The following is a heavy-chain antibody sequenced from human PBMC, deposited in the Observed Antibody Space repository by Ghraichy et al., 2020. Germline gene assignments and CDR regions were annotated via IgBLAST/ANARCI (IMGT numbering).Heavy chain of an antibody. CDR1: GGSISSYY. CDR3: ARERGPYCSGGSCYYGMDV. Sequence: SETLSLTCTVSGGSISSYYWSWIRQPPGKGLEWIGYIYYSGSTNYNPSLKSRVTISVDTSKNQFSLKLSSVTAADTAVYYCARERGPYCSGGSCYYGMDVWGQGTTVTVSS. D-gene: IGHD2-15*01. CDR2: IYYSGST. V-gene: IGHV4-59*01. J-gene: IGHJ6*02.